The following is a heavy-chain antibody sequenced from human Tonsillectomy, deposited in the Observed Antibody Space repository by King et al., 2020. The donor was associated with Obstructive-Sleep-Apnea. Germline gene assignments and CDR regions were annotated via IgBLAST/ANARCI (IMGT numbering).Heavy chain of an antibody. CDR3: ARHARGLDAFDI. CDR2: IYYSRST. Sequence: QLQESGPGLVKPTETLSVSCTVSGGSISSSSYYWGWIRQPPGKGLEWIGNIYYSRSTYYNLSLKSRVTVSVDTSKNQFSLKLSSVTAADTAVYYCARHARGLDAFDIWGQGTMVTVSS. J-gene: IGHJ3*02. D-gene: IGHD3-22*01. V-gene: IGHV4-39*01. CDR1: GGSISSSSYY.